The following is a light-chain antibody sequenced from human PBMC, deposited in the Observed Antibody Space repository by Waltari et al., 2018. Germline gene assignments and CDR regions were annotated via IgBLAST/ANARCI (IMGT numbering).Light chain of an antibody. CDR1: QSILTW. CDR2: KAS. V-gene: IGKV1-5*03. Sequence: DIQMTQSPSTLSASVGDRVTITCRASQSILTWLAWYQQKPGKAPRLLMYKASSLQSGVPSSFSGSGSGTEFTLTLSSLEPDDFATYYCQQYNTYTPGPTFGGGTKVEIK. J-gene: IGKJ4*01. CDR3: QQYNTYTPGPT.